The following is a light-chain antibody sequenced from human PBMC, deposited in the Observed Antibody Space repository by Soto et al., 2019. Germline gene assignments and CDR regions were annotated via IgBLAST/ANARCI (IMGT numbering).Light chain of an antibody. CDR1: RSVSSN. CDR2: GAS. V-gene: IGKV3-15*01. Sequence: EIVLKQSPVTLSVSTGEGATLSCRASRSVSSNLAWYQQKPGQTPRLLIYGASTRATGIPARFSGSGSGTEFTLTINSLQSEDFAVYYCHQYDNGPPWTFGQGTKVDIK. J-gene: IGKJ1*01. CDR3: HQYDNGPPWT.